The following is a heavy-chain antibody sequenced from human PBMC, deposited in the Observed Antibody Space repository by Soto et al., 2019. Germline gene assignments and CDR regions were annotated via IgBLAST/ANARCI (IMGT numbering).Heavy chain of an antibody. CDR3: ASQTYYYDSSGYFPN. D-gene: IGHD3-22*01. V-gene: IGHV4-4*02. J-gene: IGHJ4*02. CDR1: GGSISSSNW. Sequence: PSETLSLTCAVSGGSISSSNWWSWVRQPPGKGLEWIGEIYHSGSTNYNPSLKSRVTISVDKSKNQFSLKLSSVTAADTAVYYCASQTYYYDSSGYFPNWGQGTLVTVSS. CDR2: IYHSGST.